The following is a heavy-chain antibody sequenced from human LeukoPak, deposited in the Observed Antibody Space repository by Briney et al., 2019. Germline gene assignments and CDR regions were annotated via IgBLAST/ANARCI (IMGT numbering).Heavy chain of an antibody. CDR3: ARLHPNAPAEN. Sequence: PSETLSLTCAVSGASIRSSAGYRWGWIRQPPGKGLEWIGQISYDGRREYNPSLRSRVTISLDSSKNQFSLKMTSVTAADAAVFYFARLHPNAPAENSGRGTLVSVSS. CDR2: ISYDGRR. J-gene: IGHJ4*02. D-gene: IGHD2-15*01. CDR1: GASIRSSAGYR. V-gene: IGHV4-39*01.